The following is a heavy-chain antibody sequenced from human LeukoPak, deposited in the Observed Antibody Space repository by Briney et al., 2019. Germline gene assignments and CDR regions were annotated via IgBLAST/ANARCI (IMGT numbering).Heavy chain of an antibody. CDR2: IKNKVNGGTT. CDR3: STRAGWEFLTEF. CDR1: GFTFSNAW. D-gene: IGHD3-10*01. Sequence: GGTLRLSCAASGFTFSNAWMSWVRQAPGKGPEWVGRIKNKVNGGTTDYAAPVKGRFTISRGDSKSTLYLQMDSLKPEDTAVYYCSTRAGWEFLTEFWGQGTLVTVSS. J-gene: IGHJ4*02. V-gene: IGHV3-15*01.